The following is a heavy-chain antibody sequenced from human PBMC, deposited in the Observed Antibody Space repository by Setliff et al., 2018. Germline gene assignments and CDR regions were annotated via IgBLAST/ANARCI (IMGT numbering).Heavy chain of an antibody. J-gene: IGHJ4*02. V-gene: IGHV4-39*07. CDR1: GGSISTTDYY. D-gene: IGHD3-22*01. CDR2: VHYSGNT. Sequence: PSETLSLTCTVSGGSISTTDYYWGWIRQPPGKGLERIGCVHYSGNTYYSPSLKSRVTMFVDTSKNQFSLMLYSVTAADTAIYYCARYDSSGYSENYYFDYWGQGTQVTVSS. CDR3: ARYDSSGYSENYYFDY.